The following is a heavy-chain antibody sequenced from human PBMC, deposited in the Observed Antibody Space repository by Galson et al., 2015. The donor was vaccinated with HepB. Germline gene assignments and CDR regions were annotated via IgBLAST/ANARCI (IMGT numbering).Heavy chain of an antibody. J-gene: IGHJ4*02. CDR2: ISGSGGST. Sequence: SLRLSCAASGFTFSSYAMSWVRQAPGKGLEWVSAISGSGGSTYYADSVKGRFTISRDNSKNTLYLQMNSLRAEDTAVYYCAKAGSSGWYWGSWFDYWGQGTLVTVSS. CDR3: AKAGSSGWYWGSWFDY. CDR1: GFTFSSYA. D-gene: IGHD6-19*01. V-gene: IGHV3-23*01.